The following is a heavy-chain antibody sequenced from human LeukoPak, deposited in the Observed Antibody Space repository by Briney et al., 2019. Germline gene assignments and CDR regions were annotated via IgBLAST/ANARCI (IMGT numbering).Heavy chain of an antibody. CDR1: GGSFSGYF. J-gene: IGHJ4*02. CDR3: ARHYGP. Sequence: PSETLSLTCAVYGGSFSGYFWSWIRQPPGKGLEWIGSIYYSGSTYYNPSLKSRVTISVDTSKNQFSLKLNSVTATDTAVYYCARHYGPWGQGTLVTVSS. D-gene: IGHD3-16*01. V-gene: IGHV4-34*01. CDR2: IYYSGST.